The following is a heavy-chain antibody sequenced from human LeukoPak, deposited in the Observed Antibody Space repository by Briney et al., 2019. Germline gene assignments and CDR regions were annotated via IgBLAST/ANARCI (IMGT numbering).Heavy chain of an antibody. CDR1: GFTFSSYG. Sequence: GRSLRLSCAASGFTFSSYGMHWVRQAPGKGLEWVAVIWYDGSNKYYADSEKGRFTISRDNSKNTLYLQMNSLRAEDTAVYYCARDANDYYDYWGQGTLVTVSS. CDR3: ARDANDYYDY. CDR2: IWYDGSNK. J-gene: IGHJ4*02. V-gene: IGHV3-33*01.